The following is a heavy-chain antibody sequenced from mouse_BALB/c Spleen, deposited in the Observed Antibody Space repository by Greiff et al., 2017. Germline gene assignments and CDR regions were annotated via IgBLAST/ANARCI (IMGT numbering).Heavy chain of an antibody. Sequence: EVKLQESGPGLVKPSQSLSLTCSVTGYSITSGYYWNWIRQFPGNKLEWMGYISYDGSNNYNPSLKNRISITRDTSKNQFFLKLNSVTTEDTATYYCAKTARATSNYYAMDYWGQGTSVTVSS. J-gene: IGHJ4*01. CDR1: GYSITSGYY. CDR2: ISYDGSN. V-gene: IGHV3-6*02. D-gene: IGHD3-2*01. CDR3: AKTARATSNYYAMDY.